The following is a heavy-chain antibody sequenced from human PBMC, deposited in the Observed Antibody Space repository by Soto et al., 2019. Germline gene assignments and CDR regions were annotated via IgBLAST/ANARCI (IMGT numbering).Heavy chain of an antibody. CDR2: INHSGST. Sequence: PSETLSLTCAVYGGSFSGYYWSWIRQPPGKGLEWIGEINHSGSTNYNPSLKSRVTISVDTSKNQFSLKLSSVTAADTAVYYCARGRRIYYYYMDVWAKGTTVTVSS. CDR3: ARGRRIYYYYMDV. V-gene: IGHV4-34*01. J-gene: IGHJ6*03. CDR1: GGSFSGYY. D-gene: IGHD2-15*01.